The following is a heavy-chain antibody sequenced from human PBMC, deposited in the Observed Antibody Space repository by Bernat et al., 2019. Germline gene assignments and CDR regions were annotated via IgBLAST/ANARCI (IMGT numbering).Heavy chain of an antibody. CDR1: GYTFTGYY. CDR2: INPNSGGT. V-gene: IGHV1-2*06. D-gene: IGHD2-15*01. CDR3: ARAPGGGGSSYYYYYMDV. Sequence: QVQLVQSGAEVKKPGASVKVSCKASGYTFTGYYMHWVRQAPGQGLEWMGRINPNSGGTNYAQKFQGRVTMTRDTSISTAYMELSRLRSDDTAVYYCARAPGGGGSSYYYYYMDVWGKGTTVTVSS. J-gene: IGHJ6*03.